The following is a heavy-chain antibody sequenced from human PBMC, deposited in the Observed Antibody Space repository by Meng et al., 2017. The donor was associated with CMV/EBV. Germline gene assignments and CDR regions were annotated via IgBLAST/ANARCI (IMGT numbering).Heavy chain of an antibody. CDR3: TSSYN. Sequence: GGSLRLSCTASGFTFGAYDMSWVRQAPGKGLEWVGFIRSKAYGGTTEYAASVKGRFTISRDDSKSIAYLQMNSLKTEDTAVYYCTSSYNWGQGTLVTVSS. V-gene: IGHV3-49*04. J-gene: IGHJ4*02. D-gene: IGHD2-2*02. CDR1: GFTFGAYD. CDR2: IRSKAYGGTT.